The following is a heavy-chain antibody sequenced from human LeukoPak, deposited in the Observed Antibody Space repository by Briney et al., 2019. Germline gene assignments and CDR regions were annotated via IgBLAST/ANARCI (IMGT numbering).Heavy chain of an antibody. CDR2: ISSSSSYI. D-gene: IGHD6-6*01. CDR1: GFTFSSYS. J-gene: IGHJ4*02. V-gene: IGHV3-21*01. CDR3: ASEVKQLVGIPGDY. Sequence: GGSLRLSCAASGFTFSSYSMNWVRQAPGKGLEWVSSISSSSSYIYYADSVKGRFTISRDNAKNSLYLQMNSLRAEDTAVYYCASEVKQLVGIPGDYWGQGVLVTVSS.